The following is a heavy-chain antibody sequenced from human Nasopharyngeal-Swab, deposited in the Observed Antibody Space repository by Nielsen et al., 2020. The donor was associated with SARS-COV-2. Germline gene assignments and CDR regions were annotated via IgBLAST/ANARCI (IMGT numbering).Heavy chain of an antibody. CDR1: GGTFSSYA. CDR2: IIPILGIA. J-gene: IGHJ6*01. V-gene: IGHV1-69*04. CDR3: AVALYDYYYYGMDV. D-gene: IGHD2-15*01. Sequence: SVKVSSTASGGTFSSYAISWVRQAPGQGLEWMGRIIPILGIANYAQKFQGRVTITADKSTSTAYMELSSLRSEDTAVYYCAVALYDYYYYGMDVWGQGTTVTVSS.